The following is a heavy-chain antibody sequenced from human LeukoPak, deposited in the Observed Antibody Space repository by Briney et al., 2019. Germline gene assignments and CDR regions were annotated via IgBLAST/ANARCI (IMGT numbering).Heavy chain of an antibody. CDR3: ATGQTTPVLVDTLHF. Sequence: GASVKVSCKVSGHTVTEFSIHWVRQAPGKALEWMGGFDPDDAETVFARKFQGRVTMTDDTSTNTAYMELTSLRSEDTAVYYCATGQTTPVLVDTLHFWGQGTLVTVSS. V-gene: IGHV1-24*01. CDR1: GHTVTEFS. CDR2: FDPDDAET. J-gene: IGHJ4*02. D-gene: IGHD4-17*01.